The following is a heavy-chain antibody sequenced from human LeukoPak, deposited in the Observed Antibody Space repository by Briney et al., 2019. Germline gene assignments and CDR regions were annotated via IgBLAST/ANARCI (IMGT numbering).Heavy chain of an antibody. D-gene: IGHD4-23*01. CDR3: ARGRGADYGGNSGYFDY. Sequence: GGSLRLSCAASRFTFSGFGMHWVRQAPGKGLEWVAVIWYDGSNKYYADSVKGRFTISRDNPKNTLYVQMNSLRAEDTAVYYCARGRGADYGGNSGYFDYWGQGTLVTVSS. CDR2: IWYDGSNK. V-gene: IGHV3-33*01. J-gene: IGHJ4*02. CDR1: RFTFSGFG.